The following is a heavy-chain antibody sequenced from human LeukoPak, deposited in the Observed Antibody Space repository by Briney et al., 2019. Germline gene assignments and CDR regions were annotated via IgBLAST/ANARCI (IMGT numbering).Heavy chain of an antibody. J-gene: IGHJ4*02. D-gene: IGHD3-16*01. V-gene: IGHV1-2*02. CDR3: ARGAGLMGY. CDR2: IIPDSGDT. CDR1: VYTFTGYY. Sequence: AAVKVSCKASVYTFTGYYIYLLRQAPAQGLEWMGLIIPDSGDTNYAQQFQSRVTMTRDTSITTVYMALNSLKSDDTAVYYCARGAGLMGYWGQGTLVTVSS.